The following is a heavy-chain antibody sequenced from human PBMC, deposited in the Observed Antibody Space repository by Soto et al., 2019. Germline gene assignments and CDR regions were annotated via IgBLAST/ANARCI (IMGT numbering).Heavy chain of an antibody. CDR3: ARQYSGSYPYHDAFDI. J-gene: IGHJ3*02. V-gene: IGHV7-4-1*01. D-gene: IGHD1-26*01. CDR2: INTNTGNP. CDR1: GYTFTSYA. Sequence: QVQLVQSGSELKKPGASVKVSCKASGYTFTSYAMNWVRQAPGQWLEWMGWINTNTGNPTYAQGFTGRFVFSLDTSVSTAYLQICSLKAEDTAVYYCARQYSGSYPYHDAFDIWGRGTMVTVSS.